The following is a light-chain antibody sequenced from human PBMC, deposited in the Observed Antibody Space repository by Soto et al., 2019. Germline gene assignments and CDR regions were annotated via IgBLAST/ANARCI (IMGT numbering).Light chain of an antibody. V-gene: IGKV1-39*01. CDR2: AAS. J-gene: IGKJ5*01. CDR1: QSISSY. Sequence: DILMTQSPSSLSASVGDRVTITCRASQSISSYLNWYQQKPGKAPKLLIYAASSLQSGVPSRFSGSGSRTDFTLTIRSLQPEDLATYYCQQSYRTPPLPFGQGTRLEI. CDR3: QQSYRTPPLP.